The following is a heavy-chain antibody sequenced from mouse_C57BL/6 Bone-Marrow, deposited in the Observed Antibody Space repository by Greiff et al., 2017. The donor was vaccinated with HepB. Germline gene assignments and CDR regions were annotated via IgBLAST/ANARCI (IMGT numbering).Heavy chain of an antibody. J-gene: IGHJ1*03. Sequence: EVKLVESGGGLVKPGGSLKLSCAASGFTFSDYGMHWVRQAPEKGLEWVAYISSGSSTIYYADTVKGRFTISRDNAKNTLFLRMTSLRSEDTAMYYCARLYSNHWYFDVWGTGTTVTVSS. V-gene: IGHV5-17*01. D-gene: IGHD2-5*01. CDR2: ISSGSSTI. CDR3: ARLYSNHWYFDV. CDR1: GFTFSDYG.